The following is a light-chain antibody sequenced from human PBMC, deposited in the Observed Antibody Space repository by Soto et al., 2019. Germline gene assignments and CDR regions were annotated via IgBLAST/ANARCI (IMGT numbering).Light chain of an antibody. CDR2: AAS. CDR3: QQRKT. CDR1: QSISSY. J-gene: IGKJ1*01. Sequence: DIQMTQSPSSLSASVGDRVTITCRASQSISSYLNWYQQKPGKAPKLLIYAASILQSGVPSRFSGSGSGTDFTLNISSLQPEDFATYYWQQRKTFGQGTKVEIK. V-gene: IGKV1-39*01.